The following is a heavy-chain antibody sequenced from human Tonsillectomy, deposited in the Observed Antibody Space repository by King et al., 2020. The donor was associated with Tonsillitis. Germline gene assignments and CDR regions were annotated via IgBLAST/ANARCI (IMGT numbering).Heavy chain of an antibody. J-gene: IGHJ4*02. CDR1: GFTFRGSA. CDR2: IRSKANSYAT. Sequence: VQLVESGGGLVQPGGSLKLSCAASGFTFRGSAMHWVRQASGKGLEWVGRIRSKANSYATAYAASVKGRFTISRDDSKNTAYLQMKSLKTEDTAVYYCTRLAAPEYGDYGDYWGQGTLVTVSS. D-gene: IGHD4-17*01. V-gene: IGHV3-73*02. CDR3: TRLAAPEYGDYGDY.